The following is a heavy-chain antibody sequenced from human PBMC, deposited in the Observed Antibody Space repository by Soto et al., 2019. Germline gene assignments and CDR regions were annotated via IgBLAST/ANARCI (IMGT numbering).Heavy chain of an antibody. CDR2: ISFDGKNE. D-gene: IGHD2-21*01. CDR3: ARPIPRWRYQYGMDV. Sequence: PGGSLRLSCAASEFTFSSYAMHWVRQAPGRGLEWVALISFDGKNEYYADSVKGRFTIARDNSRNMVYLEMNGLRPDDTATYFCARPIPRWRYQYGMDVWGHGNTVTVSS. CDR1: EFTFSSYA. J-gene: IGHJ6*02. V-gene: IGHV3-30*04.